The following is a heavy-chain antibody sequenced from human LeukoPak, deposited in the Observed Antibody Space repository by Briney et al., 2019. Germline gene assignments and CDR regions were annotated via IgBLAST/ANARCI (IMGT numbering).Heavy chain of an antibody. CDR3: AKGDRYYYDSSGYVAFDI. J-gene: IGHJ3*02. D-gene: IGHD3-22*01. CDR2: ISGSGSST. Sequence: PGGSLRLPCAASGFTFSSYVMSWVRQAPGKGLEWVSTISGSGSSTYYADSVKGRFTISRDNSKNTLYLQMNSLRAEDTAFYYCAKGDRYYYDSSGYVAFDIWGQGTMVTVSS. V-gene: IGHV3-23*01. CDR1: GFTFSSYV.